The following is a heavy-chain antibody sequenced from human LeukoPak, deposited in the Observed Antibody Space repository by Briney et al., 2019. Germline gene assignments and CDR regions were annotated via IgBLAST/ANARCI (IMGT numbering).Heavy chain of an antibody. CDR1: GGSISSGTYY. D-gene: IGHD6-19*01. CDR3: ARDRAVRDSGWPEGWFDP. CDR2: IYISGST. V-gene: IGHV4-61*02. Sequence: SQTLSLTCTVSGGSISSGTYYWSWIRQPAGKGLEWIGRIYISGSTNYIPSLKSRVTISVDTSTNQFSLKLSSVTAADTAVYYCARDRAVRDSGWPEGWFDPWGQGTLVTVSS. J-gene: IGHJ5*02.